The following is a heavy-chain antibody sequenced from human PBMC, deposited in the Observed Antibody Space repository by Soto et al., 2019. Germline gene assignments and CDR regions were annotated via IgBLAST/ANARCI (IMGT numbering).Heavy chain of an antibody. CDR2: INQDGSEK. D-gene: IGHD3-3*01. J-gene: IGHJ4*02. V-gene: IGHV3-7*01. CDR3: ARGGFWLDY. CDR1: GFTFSRLW. Sequence: GGSLRLSCATSGFTFSRLWMSWVRQAPGKGLEWVANINQDGSEKYSVDSVKGRFTISRDNAKNSLYLQMNSLRAEDTAVYYCARGGFWLDYWGQGTLVTVSS.